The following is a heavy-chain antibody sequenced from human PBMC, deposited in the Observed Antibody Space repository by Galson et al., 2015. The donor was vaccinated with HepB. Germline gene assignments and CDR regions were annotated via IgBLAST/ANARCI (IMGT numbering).Heavy chain of an antibody. CDR1: GFSLSTRGVG. D-gene: IGHD2-15*01. CDR2: IYWDDDK. CDR3: AHSLYCSGGSCYSPEHYYYYMDV. Sequence: PALMKPPPTLTLTCTFSGFSLSTRGVGVGWIRQPPGKALEWLALIYWDDDKRYSPSLKSRLTITKDTSKNQVVLTMTNMDPVDTATYYCAHSLYCSGGSCYSPEHYYYYMDVWGKGTTVTVSS. V-gene: IGHV2-5*02. J-gene: IGHJ6*03.